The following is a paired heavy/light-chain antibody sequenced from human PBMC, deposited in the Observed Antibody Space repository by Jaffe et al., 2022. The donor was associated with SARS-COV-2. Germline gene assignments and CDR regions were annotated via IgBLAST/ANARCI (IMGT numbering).Heavy chain of an antibody. D-gene: IGHD1-20*01. CDR1: GFTFHDYS. CDR2: ISWDGRNT. J-gene: IGHJ4*02. Sequence: EVHLVESGGAVVLPGGFLRLSCAASGFTFHDYSMHWVRQTPGKGLEWVSVISWDGRNTYYADSVKGRFTISRDNTKNSLFLQMNSLRTEDTAFYYCAKGSSGTITSPEYWGQGTLVTVSS. CDR3: AKGSSGTITSPEY. V-gene: IGHV3-43*01.
Light chain of an antibody. CDR2: STN. V-gene: IGLV8-61*01. J-gene: IGLJ3*02. CDR1: SGSVSTSYY. CDR3: VLYMGSGIRV. Sequence: QTVVTQEPSFSVSPGGTVTLTCGLSSGSVSTSYYPSWYQQTPGQAPRTLIYSTNTRSSGVPDRFSGSILGNKAALTITGAQADDECDYYCVLYMGSGIRVFGGGTKLTVL.